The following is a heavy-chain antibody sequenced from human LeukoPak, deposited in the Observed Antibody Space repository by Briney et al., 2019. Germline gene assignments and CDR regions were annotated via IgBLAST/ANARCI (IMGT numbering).Heavy chain of an antibody. D-gene: IGHD1-14*01. J-gene: IGHJ3*01. Sequence: GGSLRLSCAPSGFTSGNSWVYGVRQAPGKGLVWVSLINADGSTTSYADSVKGRFTISRDNARNTLSLEMNSLTIEDTAVYYCIVVVEPPDSDGFDVWGQGTMITVSS. CDR1: GFTSGNSW. CDR2: INADGSTT. CDR3: IVVVEPPDSDGFDV. V-gene: IGHV3-74*01.